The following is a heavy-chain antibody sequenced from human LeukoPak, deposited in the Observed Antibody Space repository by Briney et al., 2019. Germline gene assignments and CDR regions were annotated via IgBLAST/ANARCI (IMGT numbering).Heavy chain of an antibody. J-gene: IGHJ6*02. CDR2: IFYSGST. CDR1: GGSISSYY. Sequence: SETLSLTCTVSGGSISSYYWSWIRQPPGKGLEWIGYIFYSGSTNYNPSLKSRVTISVDTSKNQFSLKLSSVTAADTAVYYCARHLTMVRGVAVYGMDVWGQGTTVTVSS. V-gene: IGHV4-59*01. CDR3: ARHLTMVRGVAVYGMDV. D-gene: IGHD3-10*01.